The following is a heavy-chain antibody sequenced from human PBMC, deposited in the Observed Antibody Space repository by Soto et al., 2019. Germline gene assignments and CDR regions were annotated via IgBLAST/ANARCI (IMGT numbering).Heavy chain of an antibody. CDR2: IIPIFGTA. Sequence: QVQLVQSGAEVKKPGSSVKVSCKASGGTFSSYAISWVRQAPGQGLEWMGGIIPIFGTANYAQKFQGRVTITADESTSTAYMELSSLRSDDTAVYYCALLLGYCSGGSFYPYPDLDYWGQGTLVTVSS. J-gene: IGHJ4*02. CDR3: ALLLGYCSGGSFYPYPDLDY. D-gene: IGHD2-15*01. CDR1: GGTFSSYA. V-gene: IGHV1-69*01.